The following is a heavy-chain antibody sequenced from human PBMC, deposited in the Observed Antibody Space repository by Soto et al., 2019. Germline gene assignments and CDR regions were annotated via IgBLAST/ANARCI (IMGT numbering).Heavy chain of an antibody. D-gene: IGHD2-2*01. CDR1: GASITGSSY. V-gene: IGHV4-4*07. Sequence: QVQLQESGPGLMKPSETLSLTCTVSGASITGSSYWSWIRQPAGKGLEWIGRFSLSGTTNYNPSLRSRVTTSADVSKNQFALRLTSVTAADTALSYCARGMTPPAAPALYYFDSWCQGTLFTVSS. J-gene: IGHJ4*02. CDR2: FSLSGTT. CDR3: ARGMTPPAAPALYYFDS.